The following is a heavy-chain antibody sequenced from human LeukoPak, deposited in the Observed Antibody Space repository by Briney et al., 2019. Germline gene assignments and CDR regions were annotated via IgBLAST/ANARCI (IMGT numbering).Heavy chain of an antibody. CDR3: ARERSAGFWARDAFDI. D-gene: IGHD2/OR15-2a*01. J-gene: IGHJ3*02. CDR1: GGSISSYY. CDR2: IYYSGST. Sequence: SETLSLTCTVSGGSISSYYWSWIRQPPGKGLEWIGYIYYSGSTNYNPSLKSRVTISVDTSKNQFSLKLSSVTAADTAVYYCARERSAGFWARDAFDIWGQGTMVTVSS. V-gene: IGHV4-59*01.